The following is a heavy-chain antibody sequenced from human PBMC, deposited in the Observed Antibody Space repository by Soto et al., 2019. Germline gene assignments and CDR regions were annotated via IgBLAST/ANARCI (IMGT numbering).Heavy chain of an antibody. CDR3: AKDRTVAARNFDY. V-gene: IGHV3-23*01. D-gene: IGHD6-25*01. J-gene: IGHJ4*02. CDR2: ISTSIDAT. Sequence: LRLSCAASGFAFSNYAMHWVRQAPGKGLEWVSSISTSIDATYYADSVKGRFTISRDDSKNTLYLQMNSLRAEDSAVYYCAKDRTVAARNFDYWGQGTQVTVS. CDR1: GFAFSNYA.